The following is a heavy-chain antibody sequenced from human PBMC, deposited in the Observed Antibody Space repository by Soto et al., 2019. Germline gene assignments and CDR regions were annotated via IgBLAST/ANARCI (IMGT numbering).Heavy chain of an antibody. CDR2: ISYDGNKE. J-gene: IGHJ6*02. D-gene: IGHD1-1*01. V-gene: IGHV3-30*18. CDR1: GFIFGTYG. CDR3: AKETATSVDYYYFYGLDV. Sequence: QVQLVESGGGVVQPGRSLRLSCSASGFIFGTYGMDWVRQAPGKGLEWVALISYDGNKEFYADSVKGRFTISRYNSRNTLYLHMNSLKPEDTAMYYCAKETATSVDYYYFYGLDVWGPGTTVSVSS.